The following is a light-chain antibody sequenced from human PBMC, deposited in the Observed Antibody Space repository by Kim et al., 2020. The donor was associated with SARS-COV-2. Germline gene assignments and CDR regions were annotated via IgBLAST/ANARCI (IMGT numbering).Light chain of an antibody. V-gene: IGKV1-27*01. CDR2: AAS. CDR3: QKSDSAPWT. J-gene: IGKJ1*01. Sequence: SSVGDRVTITCRASQGISNYIAWYQQRPGRVPILLIYAASTLQSGVPSRFSGSGSGTDFTLTISSLQPEDVATYYCQKSDSAPWTFGRGTKVDIK. CDR1: QGISNY.